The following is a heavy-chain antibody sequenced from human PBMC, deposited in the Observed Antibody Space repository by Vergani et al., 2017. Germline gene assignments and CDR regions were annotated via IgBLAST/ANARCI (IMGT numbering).Heavy chain of an antibody. Sequence: QVQLVESGGGVVQPGRSLRLSCAASGCIFSSYGMHWVRQAPGKGLEWVLVIANDGSNKYYADSVKGRFTITRDNSKNTLYLQMHSLKAQDTAVYYCAKDPSPPTVPSEYYYYYRMDFWGQGTSVTFSS. CDR2: IANDGSNK. D-gene: IGHD2-2*01. CDR3: AKDPSPPTVPSEYYYYYRMDF. V-gene: IGHV3-30*18. CDR1: GCIFSSYG. J-gene: IGHJ6*02.